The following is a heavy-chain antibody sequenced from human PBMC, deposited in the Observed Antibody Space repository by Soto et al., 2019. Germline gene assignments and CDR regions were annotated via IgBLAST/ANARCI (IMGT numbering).Heavy chain of an antibody. CDR2: ISAYNGNT. D-gene: IGHD6-19*01. CDR1: GYTFTRYG. V-gene: IGHV1-18*01. J-gene: IGHJ3*02. Sequence: ASVXVSCKASGYTFTRYGISWLRKAPGQGLEWMGWISAYNGNTNYAQKLQGRVTMTTDTSTSTAYMELRSLRSDDTAVYYCARCRGWSDAFDIWGQGTMVTVSS. CDR3: ARCRGWSDAFDI.